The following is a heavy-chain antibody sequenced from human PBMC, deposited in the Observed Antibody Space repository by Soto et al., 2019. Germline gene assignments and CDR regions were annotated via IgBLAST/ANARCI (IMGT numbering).Heavy chain of an antibody. CDR2: IYPGDSDT. CDR3: ARRLLGCTNGVCYRDAFDI. V-gene: IGHV5-51*01. Sequence: GESLKISCKGSKYSFTNYWIGWVRQMPGKGLEWMGIIYPGDSDTRYSPSFQGQVTISADKSISTAYLQWNSLKASDTAMYYCARRLLGCTNGVCYRDAFDIWGQGTMVTVSS. D-gene: IGHD2-8*01. J-gene: IGHJ3*02. CDR1: KYSFTNYW.